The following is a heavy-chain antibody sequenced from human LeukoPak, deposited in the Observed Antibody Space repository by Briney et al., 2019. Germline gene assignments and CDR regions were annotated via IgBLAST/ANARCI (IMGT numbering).Heavy chain of an antibody. V-gene: IGHV1-69*05. CDR2: IIPIFGTA. Sequence: ASVKVSCKASGGTFSSYAISWVRQAPGQGLEWMGGIIPIFGTANYAQKFQGRVTITTDTSTSTDYMGLSSLSSEETGVYSCVRPPHGSGRYGYWRQGTLLTVP. D-gene: IGHD3-10*01. J-gene: IGHJ4*02. CDR3: VRPPHGSGRYGY. CDR1: GGTFSSYA.